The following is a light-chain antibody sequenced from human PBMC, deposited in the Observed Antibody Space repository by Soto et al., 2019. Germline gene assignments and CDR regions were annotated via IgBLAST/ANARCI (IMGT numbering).Light chain of an antibody. CDR3: SSYTSTTTFVI. CDR1: SSDVGTYNR. CDR2: EVS. V-gene: IGLV2-18*02. J-gene: IGLJ2*01. Sequence: QSALTQPPSVSGSPGQSVTISCTGTSSDVGTYNRVSWYQQPPGTAPRLMIYEVSNRPSGVPDRFSGSKSGNTASLTISGLQPEDEADYYCSSYTSTTTFVIFGGGTKVTVL.